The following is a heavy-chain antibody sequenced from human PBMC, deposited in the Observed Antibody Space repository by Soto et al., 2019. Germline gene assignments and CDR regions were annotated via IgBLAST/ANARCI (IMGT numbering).Heavy chain of an antibody. CDR1: GGSISSGDYY. CDR3: ARDVAYMVRGVPSNYGMDV. Sequence: SETLSLTCTVSGGSISSGDYYRSWIRQPPGKGLEWIGYIYYSGSTYYNPSLKSRVTISVDTSKNQFSLKLSSVTAADTAVYYCARDVAYMVRGVPSNYGMDVWGQGTTVTVSS. CDR2: IYYSGST. D-gene: IGHD3-10*01. J-gene: IGHJ6*02. V-gene: IGHV4-30-4*01.